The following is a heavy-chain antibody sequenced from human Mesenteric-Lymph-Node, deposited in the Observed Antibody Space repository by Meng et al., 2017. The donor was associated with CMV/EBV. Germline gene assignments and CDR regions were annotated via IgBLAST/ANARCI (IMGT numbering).Heavy chain of an antibody. D-gene: IGHD3-22*01. CDR1: TFTSYD. CDR2: MNPNSGNT. CDR3: ARGAYYYDSSAHNWFDP. V-gene: IGHV1-8*03. J-gene: IGHJ5*02. Sequence: TFTSYDIPWVRPATGQGLEWMGWMNPNSGNTGYAQKFQGRVTITRNTSISTAYMELSSLRSEDTAVYYCARGAYYYDSSAHNWFDPWGQGTLVTVSS.